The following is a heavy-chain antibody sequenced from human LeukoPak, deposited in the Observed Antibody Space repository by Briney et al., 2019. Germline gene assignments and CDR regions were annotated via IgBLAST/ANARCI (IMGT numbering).Heavy chain of an antibody. V-gene: IGHV4-34*01. CDR1: GGSFSGYY. J-gene: IGHJ4*02. D-gene: IGHD4-23*01. Sequence: SETLSLTCAVYGGSFSGYYWSWIRQPPGKGLEWIGEINHSGSTNYNPSLKSRVTISVDTSKNQFSLKLSSVTAADMAVYYCARAQYGGNSYYDYWGQGTLVTVSS. CDR2: INHSGST. CDR3: ARAQYGGNSYYDY.